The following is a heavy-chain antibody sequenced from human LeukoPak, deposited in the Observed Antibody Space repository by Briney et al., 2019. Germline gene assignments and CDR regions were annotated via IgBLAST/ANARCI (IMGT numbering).Heavy chain of an antibody. CDR2: ISAYNGNT. V-gene: IGHV1-18*01. Sequence: ASVKVSCKASGYTFTSYGISWVRQAPGQGLEWMGWISAYNGNTNYAQKLQGRVTMTTDTSTSTAYMELRSLRSDDTAVYYCVRVVPGIVVVPAARYWFDPWGQGTLVTVSS. D-gene: IGHD2-2*01. CDR1: GYTFTSYG. CDR3: VRVVPGIVVVPAARYWFDP. J-gene: IGHJ5*02.